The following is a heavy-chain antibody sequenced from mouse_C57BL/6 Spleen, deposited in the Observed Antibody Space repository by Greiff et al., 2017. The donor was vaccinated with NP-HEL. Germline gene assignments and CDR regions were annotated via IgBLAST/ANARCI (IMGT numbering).Heavy chain of an antibody. V-gene: IGHV1-26*01. Sequence: EVKVVESGPELVKPGASVKISCKASGYTFTDYYMNWVKQSHGKSLEWIGDINPNNGGTSYNQKFKGKATLTVDKSSSTAYMELRSLTSEDSAVYYCAKPLYWGQGTTLTVSS. CDR1: GYTFTDYY. CDR3: AKPLY. J-gene: IGHJ2*01. CDR2: INPNNGGT.